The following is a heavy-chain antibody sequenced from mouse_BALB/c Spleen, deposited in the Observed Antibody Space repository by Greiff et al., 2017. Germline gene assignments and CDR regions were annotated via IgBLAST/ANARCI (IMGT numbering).Heavy chain of an antibody. CDR2: IYPGDGDT. J-gene: IGHJ4*01. D-gene: IGHD2-1*01. CDR1: GYAFSSSW. CDR3: ARNYGKTMDY. Sequence: QVQLQQSGPELVKPGASVKISCKASGYAFSSSWMNWVKQRPGQGLEWIGRIYPGDGDTNYNGKFKGKATLTADKSSSTAYMQLSSLTSVDSAVYFCARNYGKTMDYWGQGTSVTVSS. V-gene: IGHV1-82*01.